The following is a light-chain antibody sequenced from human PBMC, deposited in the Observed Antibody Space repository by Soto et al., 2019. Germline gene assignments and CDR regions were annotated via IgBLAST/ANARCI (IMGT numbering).Light chain of an antibody. CDR1: KNDIGVYDF. CDR2: EVV. V-gene: IGLV2-8*01. Sequence: QSVLAQPPSASGSPGQSVTISCTGTKNDIGVYDFVSWYQHHPGKAPRLIIYEVVQRPSGVPDRFSGSKSGNTASLTVPGLQAADEADYFCKSYAGSNTYVLGSGTKVIV. CDR3: KSYAGSNTYV. J-gene: IGLJ1*01.